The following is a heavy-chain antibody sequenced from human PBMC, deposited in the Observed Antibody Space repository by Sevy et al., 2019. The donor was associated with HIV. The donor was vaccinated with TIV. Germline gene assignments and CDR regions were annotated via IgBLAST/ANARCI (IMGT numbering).Heavy chain of an antibody. Sequence: SETLSLTCTVSGGSISSYYWSWIRQPPGKGLEWIGYIYYSGSTNYNPSLKSRVTISVDTSKNQFSLKLSSVTAADTAVHYCASGGDYHPALFDYWGQGTLVTVSS. CDR1: GGSISSYY. V-gene: IGHV4-59*01. D-gene: IGHD4-17*01. CDR2: IYYSGST. CDR3: ASGGDYHPALFDY. J-gene: IGHJ4*02.